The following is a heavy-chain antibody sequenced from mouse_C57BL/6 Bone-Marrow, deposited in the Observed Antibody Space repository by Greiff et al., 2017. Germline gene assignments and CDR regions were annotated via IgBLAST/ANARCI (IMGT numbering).Heavy chain of an antibody. CDR3: ERGDDDCHSFAMNY. CDR2: IYPRSGNT. D-gene: IGHD2-3*01. J-gene: IGHJ4*01. V-gene: IGHV1-81*01. Sequence: VQLQQSGAELARPGASVKLSCKASGYTFTSYGISWVKQRTGQGLEWIGEIYPRSGNTYYNAKFKGKATLTADKSSSTAYMELSSLTSEDTGVYFCERGDDDCHSFAMNYWRHATSVPVST. CDR1: GYTFTSYG.